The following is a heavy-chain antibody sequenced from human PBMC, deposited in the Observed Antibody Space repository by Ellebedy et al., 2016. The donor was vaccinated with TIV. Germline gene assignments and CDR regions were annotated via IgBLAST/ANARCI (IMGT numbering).Heavy chain of an antibody. V-gene: IGHV3-7*01. J-gene: IGHJ3*02. Sequence: GESLKISCGSSGFSFRSYWMTWVRQAPGKGLEWVANINQHGGEKYYGDSLKGRFTISRDNAKRTLDLQMNGLRAEDTAIYYCATDGSYGDYLSPTHAFEIWGQGTLVTVSP. D-gene: IGHD3-16*01. CDR2: INQHGGEK. CDR3: ATDGSYGDYLSPTHAFEI. CDR1: GFSFRSYW.